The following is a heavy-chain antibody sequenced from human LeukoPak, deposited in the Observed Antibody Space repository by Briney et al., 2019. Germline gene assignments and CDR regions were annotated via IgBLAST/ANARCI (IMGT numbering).Heavy chain of an antibody. V-gene: IGHV3-21*01. Sequence: GGSLRLSCAASGFSFSIYTMNWVRQAPGKGLEWVSSISSSSNYIYYADSVKGRFTISRDNAKNSLYLQMNSLRAEDTAVYYCARDYDGSGYCGYWGQGTLVTVSS. D-gene: IGHD3-22*01. CDR2: ISSSSNYI. J-gene: IGHJ4*02. CDR3: ARDYDGSGYCGY. CDR1: GFSFSIYT.